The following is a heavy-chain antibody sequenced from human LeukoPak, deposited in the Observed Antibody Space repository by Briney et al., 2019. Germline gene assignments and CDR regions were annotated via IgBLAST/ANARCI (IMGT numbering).Heavy chain of an antibody. D-gene: IGHD1-7*01. CDR2: INPNSGGT. Sequence: ASVEVSCKASGYTFTGYYMHWVRQAPGQGLEWMGWINPNSGGTNYAQKFQGRVTMTRDTSISTAYMELSRLRSDDTAVYYCAREYSWNYERDAFDIWGQGAMVTVSS. CDR3: AREYSWNYERDAFDI. CDR1: GYTFTGYY. J-gene: IGHJ3*02. V-gene: IGHV1-2*02.